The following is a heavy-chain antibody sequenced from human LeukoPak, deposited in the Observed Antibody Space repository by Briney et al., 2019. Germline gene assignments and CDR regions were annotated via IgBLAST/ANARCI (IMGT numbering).Heavy chain of an antibody. J-gene: IGHJ6*03. CDR1: AFTFSSYS. CDR2: ISSSSNTI. V-gene: IGHV3-48*04. CDR3: ARLFGEVSYYYYYMDV. D-gene: IGHD3-10*01. Sequence: GGALRLSCAASAFTFSSYSRNWVRQAPGKGLEWVSYISSSSNTIYYADSVKSRFTISKDNAKHSLYLQMNSLKADDTPPYYRARLFGEVSYYYYYMDVWGKGTTVTVSS.